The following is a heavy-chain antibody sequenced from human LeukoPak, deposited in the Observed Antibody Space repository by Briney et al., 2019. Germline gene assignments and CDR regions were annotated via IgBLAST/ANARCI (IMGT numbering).Heavy chain of an antibody. CDR3: GRYYVMDV. Sequence: GGSLRLSCAASGFTFSTYVMNWVRQAPGKGLEWVSTISDSGGSTYYADSVKGRFTISRDNSKSTLYLQMNSLRAEDTAVYYCGRYYVMDVWGQGTSVTVSS. V-gene: IGHV3-23*01. CDR1: GFTFSTYV. CDR2: ISDSGGST. J-gene: IGHJ6*02.